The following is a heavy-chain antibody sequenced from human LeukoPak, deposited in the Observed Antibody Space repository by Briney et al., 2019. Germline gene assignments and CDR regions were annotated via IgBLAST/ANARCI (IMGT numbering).Heavy chain of an antibody. J-gene: IGHJ5*02. V-gene: IGHV4-31*03. CDR2: IYYSGST. D-gene: IGHD6-13*01. CDR3: ARGAPSSSWYYAGP. Sequence: SETLSLTCTVSGGSISSGGYYWSWIRQHPGKGLEWIGYIYYSGSTYYNPSLKSRVTISVDTSKNQFSLKLSSVTAADTAVYYCARGAPSSSWYYAGPWGQGTLVPVSS. CDR1: GGSISSGGYY.